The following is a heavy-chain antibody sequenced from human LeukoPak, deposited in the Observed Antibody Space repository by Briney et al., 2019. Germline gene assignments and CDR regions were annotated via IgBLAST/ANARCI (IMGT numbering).Heavy chain of an antibody. J-gene: IGHJ5*02. Sequence: ASVKVSCKASGGTFSSYAISWVRQAPGQGLEWMGWISAYNGNTNYAQKLQDRVTMTTDTSTSTAYMELRSLRSDDTAVYYCAKSRGSGSYFSWFDPWGQGTLVTVSS. CDR2: ISAYNGNT. V-gene: IGHV1-18*01. CDR1: GGTFSSYA. CDR3: AKSRGSGSYFSWFDP. D-gene: IGHD3-10*01.